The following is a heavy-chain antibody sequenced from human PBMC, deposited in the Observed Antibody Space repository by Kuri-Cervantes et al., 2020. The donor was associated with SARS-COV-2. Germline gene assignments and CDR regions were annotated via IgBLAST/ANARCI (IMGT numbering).Heavy chain of an antibody. V-gene: IGHV1-69*06. J-gene: IGHJ5*02. CDR2: IIPIFGTA. CDR1: GGTFSSYA. D-gene: IGHD4-17*01. CDR3: ATHYGDYFMDWFDP. Sequence: SVKVSCKASGGTFSSYAISWVRQAPGQGLEWMGGIIPIFGTANYAQKFQGRVTMTEDTSTDTAYMELSSLRSEDTAVYYCATHYGDYFMDWFDPWGQGTLVTVSS.